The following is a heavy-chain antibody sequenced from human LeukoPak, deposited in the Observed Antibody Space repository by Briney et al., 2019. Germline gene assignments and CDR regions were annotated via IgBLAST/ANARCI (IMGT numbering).Heavy chain of an antibody. D-gene: IGHD3-10*01. J-gene: IGHJ3*02. Sequence: SETLSLTCTVSGGSISSYYWSWIRQPPGKGLEWIGYIYYSGSNNYNPSLKSRVTISVDTSKNQFSLKLSSVTAADTAVYYCARVPAEYGSYAFDIWGQGTMVTVSS. CDR2: IYYSGSN. V-gene: IGHV4-59*01. CDR3: ARVPAEYGSYAFDI. CDR1: GGSISSYY.